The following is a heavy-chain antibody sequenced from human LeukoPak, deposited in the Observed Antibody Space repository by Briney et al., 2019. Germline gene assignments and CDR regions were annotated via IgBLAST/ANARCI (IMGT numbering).Heavy chain of an antibody. CDR2: ISGSGGST. CDR3: AKCYYDSSGYYIDY. V-gene: IGHV3-23*01. CDR1: GFPFSSYA. Sequence: GGSLRLSCAASGFPFSSYAMSWVRQAPGKGLEWVSAISGSGGSTYYADSVKGRFTISRDNSKNTLYLQMNSLRAEDTAVYYCAKCYYDSSGYYIDYWGQGTLVTVSS. J-gene: IGHJ4*02. D-gene: IGHD3-22*01.